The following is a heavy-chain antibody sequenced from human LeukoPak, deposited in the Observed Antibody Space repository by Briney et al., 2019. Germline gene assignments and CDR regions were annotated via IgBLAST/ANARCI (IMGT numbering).Heavy chain of an antibody. CDR2: TYYRSKWHN. V-gene: IGHV6-1*01. J-gene: IGHJ4*02. CDR3: AGTTDYSSFLAF. Sequence: SQTLSPTCAVSGDSVSSSSAVWNWIRQSPSRGLEWLGRTYYRSKWHNEYAESVKSRISITSDTSKNQFSLQLNSVTPEDTAEYFCAGTTDYSSFLAFWGQGTLVTVSS. CDR1: GDSVSSSSAV. D-gene: IGHD4-11*01.